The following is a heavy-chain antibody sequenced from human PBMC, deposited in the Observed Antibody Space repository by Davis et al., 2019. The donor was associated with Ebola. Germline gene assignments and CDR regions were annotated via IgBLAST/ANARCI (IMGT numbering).Heavy chain of an antibody. CDR1: GGSISSSSDY. D-gene: IGHD2-2*01. Sequence: MPSETLSLTCTVSGGSISSSSDYWGWIRQPPGKGLEWIGSIYYSGSTYYNPSLKSRVTTSVDTSKNQLSLKLSTVIAADTAVYYCARFPIVVVPAAICWGQGTLVTVSS. CDR3: ARFPIVVVPAAIC. CDR2: IYYSGST. J-gene: IGHJ4*02. V-gene: IGHV4-39*07.